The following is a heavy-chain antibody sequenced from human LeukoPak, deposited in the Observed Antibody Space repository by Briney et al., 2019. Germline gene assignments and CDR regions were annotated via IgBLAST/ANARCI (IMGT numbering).Heavy chain of an antibody. CDR2: ISSSSSTI. J-gene: IGHJ6*03. Sequence: PGGSLRLSCAASGFTFSSYSMNWVRQAPGKGLEWVSYISSSSSTIYYADSVKGRFAISRDNAKNSLYLQMNSLRAEDTAVYYCARDMRDYMDYYYSSMDVWGKGTTVTVSS. CDR1: GFTFSSYS. CDR3: ARDMRDYMDYYYSSMDV. V-gene: IGHV3-48*01. D-gene: IGHD4-11*01.